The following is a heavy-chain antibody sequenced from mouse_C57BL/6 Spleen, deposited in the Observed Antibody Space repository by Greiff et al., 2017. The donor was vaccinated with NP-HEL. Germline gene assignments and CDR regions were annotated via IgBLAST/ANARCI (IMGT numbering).Heavy chain of an antibody. CDR2: IDPSDGDT. CDR1: GFNINDYY. D-gene: IGHD4-1*01. J-gene: IGHJ4*01. CDR3: ARAGTYAMED. V-gene: IGHV14-2*01. Sequence: EVQLQQSGAELVKPGASVKLSCTASGFNINDYYMHWVKQRTEQGLEWIGRIDPSDGDTKYAPKFQGKATITADTSSNTAYLQLSSLTSEDTAVYYCARAGTYAMEDWGQGTTVTVSS.